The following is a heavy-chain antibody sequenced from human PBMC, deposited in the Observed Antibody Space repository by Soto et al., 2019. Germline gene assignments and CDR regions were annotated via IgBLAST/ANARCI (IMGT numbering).Heavy chain of an antibody. J-gene: IGHJ4*02. CDR1: GFTVSSNY. Sequence: EVQLVESGGGLVQPGGSLRLSCAASGFTVSSNYMSWVRQAPGKGLEWVSVIYSGGSTYYADSVKGRFTISRHTSKNTMYLQMNSLRAEDTAVYYCARGGYCGGDCYLHYWGQGTLVPVSS. D-gene: IGHD2-21*02. V-gene: IGHV3-53*04. CDR3: ARGGYCGGDCYLHY. CDR2: IYSGGST.